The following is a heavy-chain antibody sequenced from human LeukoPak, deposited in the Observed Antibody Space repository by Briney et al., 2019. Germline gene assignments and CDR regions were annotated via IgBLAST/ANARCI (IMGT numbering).Heavy chain of an antibody. J-gene: IGHJ5*02. CDR1: GGSFSGYY. Sequence: PSETLSLTCAVYGGSFSGYYWSWIRQPPGKGLEWIGEINHSGSTNYNPSLKSRVTISVDTSKNQFPLKLSSVTAADTAVYYCARVRYDFWSGYTNWFDPWGQGTLVTVSS. D-gene: IGHD3-3*01. V-gene: IGHV4-34*01. CDR3: ARVRYDFWSGYTNWFDP. CDR2: INHSGST.